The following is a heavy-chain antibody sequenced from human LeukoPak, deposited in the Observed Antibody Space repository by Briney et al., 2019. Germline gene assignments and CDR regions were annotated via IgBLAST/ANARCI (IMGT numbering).Heavy chain of an antibody. CDR1: GFTFGNYD. V-gene: IGHV3-23*01. Sequence: GGSLRLSCAASGFTFGNYDMTWVRQAPGKGLEWVSVISGSGGSTYYADSVKGRFTISRDNSKNTLYLQMNSLRAEDTAVYYCAKDHAEMATSFDYWGQGTLVTVSS. CDR2: ISGSGGST. J-gene: IGHJ4*02. CDR3: AKDHAEMATSFDY. D-gene: IGHD5-24*01.